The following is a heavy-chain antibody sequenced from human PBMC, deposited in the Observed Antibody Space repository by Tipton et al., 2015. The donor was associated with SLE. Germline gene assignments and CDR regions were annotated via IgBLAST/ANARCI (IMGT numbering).Heavy chain of an antibody. CDR2: IKQDGNEK. D-gene: IGHD3-3*01. J-gene: IGHJ4*02. CDR1: GFTFSSYA. CDR3: ARGAITISFSYYFDY. Sequence: SLRLSCAASGFTFSSYAMSWVRQAPGKGLEWVANIKQDGNEKNYVESVKGRFTSSRDNAKNSLYLQMNRLRAEDTAVYYCARGAITISFSYYFDYWGQGTLVTVSS. V-gene: IGHV3-7*03.